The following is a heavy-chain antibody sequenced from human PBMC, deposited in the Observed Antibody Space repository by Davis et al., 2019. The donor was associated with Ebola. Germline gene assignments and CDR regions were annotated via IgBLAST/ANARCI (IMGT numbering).Heavy chain of an antibody. CDR3: ARLTIVGGYSYGYYYYYGMDV. J-gene: IGHJ6*04. Sequence: MPSETLSLTCAVYGGSFSGYYWSWIRQPPGKGLEWIGYIYYSGSTNYNPSLKSRVTISVDTSKNQFSLKLSSVTAADTAVYYCARLTIVGGYSYGYYYYYGMDVWGKGTTVTVSS. CDR2: IYYSGST. CDR1: GGSFSGYY. D-gene: IGHD5-18*01. V-gene: IGHV4-59*08.